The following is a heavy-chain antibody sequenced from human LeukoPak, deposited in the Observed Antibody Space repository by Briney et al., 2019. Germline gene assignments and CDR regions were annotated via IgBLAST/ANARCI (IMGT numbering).Heavy chain of an antibody. CDR2: IYTTGST. CDR3: ARDSSEYSSGWYPDI. D-gene: IGHD6-19*01. CDR1: GGSMNNGNYY. J-gene: IGHJ3*02. Sequence: SETLSLTCTVSGGSMNNGNYYWSWIRQPAGKGLEWIGRIYTTGSTNYNPSLRSRVTISVDTSKNQFSLKLSSVTTADTAFYYCARDSSEYSSGWYPDIWGQGTMVTVSS. V-gene: IGHV4-61*02.